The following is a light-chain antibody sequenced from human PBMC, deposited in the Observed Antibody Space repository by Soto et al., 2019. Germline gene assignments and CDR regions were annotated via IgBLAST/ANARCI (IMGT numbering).Light chain of an antibody. CDR1: QSVSSSN. Sequence: EILLTQSPATLTLSPGERATLSCGASQSVSSSNLAWYQQKPGQAPRLLIYGASTRATGIPASFSGSGSGTEFTLTISRLEHEDFAVYYCQQYGSSHSITFGQGTRLEIK. CDR3: QQYGSSHSIT. V-gene: IGKV3-20*01. CDR2: GAS. J-gene: IGKJ5*01.